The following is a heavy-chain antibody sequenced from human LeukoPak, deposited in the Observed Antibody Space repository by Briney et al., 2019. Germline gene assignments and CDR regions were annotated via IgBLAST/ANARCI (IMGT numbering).Heavy chain of an antibody. Sequence: SETLSLTCTVSGGSINSYYGRWIRPPPGRGLEWIGYIYYSGSPNYHPSLKTRVTIPVDPSKNQFSLNLSAVTAADTAVYYCARNPTTVTTWYYYMDVWGKGTTVTVSS. D-gene: IGHD4-17*01. J-gene: IGHJ6*03. CDR2: IYYSGSP. CDR1: GGSINSYY. CDR3: ARNPTTVTTWYYYMDV. V-gene: IGHV4-59*01.